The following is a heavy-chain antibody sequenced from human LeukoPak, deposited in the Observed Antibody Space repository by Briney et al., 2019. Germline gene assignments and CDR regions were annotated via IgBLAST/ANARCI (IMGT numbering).Heavy chain of an antibody. CDR1: GGSVSSSTYY. D-gene: IGHD6-19*01. J-gene: IGHJ4*02. V-gene: IGHV4-39*01. CDR2: IYYSGST. Sequence: IPSETLSLTCTVSGGSVSSSTYYWGWIRQPPGKGLQWIGSIYYSGSTYYIPSLKSRLTISLDTSKNQFSLKLSSVTAADTAVYYCARQNSVAGTSFDYWGQGTLATVSS. CDR3: ARQNSVAGTSFDY.